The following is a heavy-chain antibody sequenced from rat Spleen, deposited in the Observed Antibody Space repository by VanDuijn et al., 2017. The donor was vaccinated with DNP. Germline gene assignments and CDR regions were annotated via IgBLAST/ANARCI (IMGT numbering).Heavy chain of an antibody. CDR2: ISYDGSST. Sequence: EVQLVESGGGLVQPGRSLKLSCAGSGFTFSDYNMAWVRQAPKRGLEWVATISYDGSSTYYRDSVKGRFTISRDNAKSTLYLQMNSLRSEDTATYFCARGSGTYYWYFDFWGPGTMVTVSS. V-gene: IGHV5-7*01. J-gene: IGHJ1*01. CDR3: ARGSGTYYWYFDF. CDR1: GFTFSDYN. D-gene: IGHD5-1*01.